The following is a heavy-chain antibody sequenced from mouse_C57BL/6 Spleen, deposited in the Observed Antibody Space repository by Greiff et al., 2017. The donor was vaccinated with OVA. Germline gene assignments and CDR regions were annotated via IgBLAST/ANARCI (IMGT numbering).Heavy chain of an antibody. D-gene: IGHD2-4*01. V-gene: IGHV2-6*01. CDR2: IWGVGST. Sequence: QVQLKESGPGLVAPSQSLSITCTVSGFSLTSYGVDWVRQSPGKGLEWRGVIWGVGSTNYNSALKSRLSISKDNSKSQVFLKMNSLQTDDTAMYYCASDLGLRRGFAYWGQGTLVTVSA. CDR3: ASDLGLRRGFAY. J-gene: IGHJ3*01. CDR1: GFSLTSYG.